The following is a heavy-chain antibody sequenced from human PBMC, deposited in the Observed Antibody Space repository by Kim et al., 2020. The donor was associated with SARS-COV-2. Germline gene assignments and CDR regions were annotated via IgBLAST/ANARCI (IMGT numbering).Heavy chain of an antibody. Sequence: ASVKVSCKASGYTFTSYGISWVRQAPGQGLEWMGWISAYNGNTNYAQKLQGRVTMTTDTSTSTAYMELRSLRSDDTAVYYCARFIVVVPAAYNYYYYYGMDVWGQGTTVTVSS. J-gene: IGHJ6*02. CDR3: ARFIVVVPAAYNYYYYYGMDV. CDR1: GYTFTSYG. D-gene: IGHD2-2*01. V-gene: IGHV1-18*01. CDR2: ISAYNGNT.